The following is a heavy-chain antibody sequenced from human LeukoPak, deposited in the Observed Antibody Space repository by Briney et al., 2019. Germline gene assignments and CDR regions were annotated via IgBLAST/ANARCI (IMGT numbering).Heavy chain of an antibody. V-gene: IGHV3-7*01. CDR3: ARERDGRFFDY. Sequence: GGSPRLSCAVSGLTFRSFWMSWVRQAPGKGLEWVANINQDGSEKYFVDSVRGRFTISRDNSKNSLHLQMNTLRAEDTAVYYCARERDGRFFDYWGQGTLVTVSS. CDR1: GLTFRSFW. D-gene: IGHD5-24*01. J-gene: IGHJ4*02. CDR2: INQDGSEK.